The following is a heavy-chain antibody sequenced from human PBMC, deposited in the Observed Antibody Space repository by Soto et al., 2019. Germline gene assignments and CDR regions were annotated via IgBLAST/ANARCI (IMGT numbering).Heavy chain of an antibody. D-gene: IGHD3-22*01. Sequence: GGSLRLSCAASGFTFSSYSMNWVRQAPGKGLEWVSYISSSSSTIYYADSVKGRFTISRDNAKNSLYLQMNSLRDEDTAVYYCARDNRRHDSSGLDYWGQGTLVTVSS. V-gene: IGHV3-48*02. CDR3: ARDNRRHDSSGLDY. CDR2: ISSSSSTI. J-gene: IGHJ4*02. CDR1: GFTFSSYS.